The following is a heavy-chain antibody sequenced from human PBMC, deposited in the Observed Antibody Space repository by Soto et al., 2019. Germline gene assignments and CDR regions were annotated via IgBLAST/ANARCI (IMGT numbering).Heavy chain of an antibody. CDR3: AREGAAAGTEDYYFDY. Sequence: QVQLVQSGAEVKKPGASVKVSCKASGYTFTGYYMHWVRQAPGQGLEWMGWINPNSGGTNYAQKFQGWVAMTRDTSINTAYMELSRLRSDDTAVYYCAREGAAAGTEDYYFDYWVQGTLVTVSS. CDR2: INPNSGGT. J-gene: IGHJ4*02. V-gene: IGHV1-2*04. CDR1: GYTFTGYY. D-gene: IGHD6-13*01.